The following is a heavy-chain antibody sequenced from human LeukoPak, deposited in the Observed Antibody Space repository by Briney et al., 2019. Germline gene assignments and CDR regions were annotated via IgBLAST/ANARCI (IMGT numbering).Heavy chain of an antibody. Sequence: GGSLRLSCAASGFTFSSYAMSWVRQAPGKGLEWVSAISGSGGSTYYADSVKGRFTISRDNSKNTLYLQMNSLRAEDTAVYYCAREPYDSSGYYYFDYWGQGTLVTVSS. CDR1: GFTFSSYA. D-gene: IGHD3-22*01. V-gene: IGHV3-23*01. J-gene: IGHJ4*02. CDR3: AREPYDSSGYYYFDY. CDR2: ISGSGGST.